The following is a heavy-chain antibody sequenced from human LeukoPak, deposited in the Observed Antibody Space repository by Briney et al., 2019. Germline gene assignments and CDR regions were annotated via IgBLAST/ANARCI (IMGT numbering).Heavy chain of an antibody. V-gene: IGHV4-39*01. D-gene: IGHD3-22*01. Sequence: PSETLSLTCTVSGGSISSSSYYWGWIRQPPGKGLEWTGSVYYSGRTYDNPSLKSRVTVSVDTSKSQFSLKLSSVTAADTAVYYCARLLYDRSGYYYFDYWGQGTLVTVSS. CDR3: ARLLYDRSGYYYFDY. CDR1: GGSISSSSYY. J-gene: IGHJ4*02. CDR2: VYYSGRT.